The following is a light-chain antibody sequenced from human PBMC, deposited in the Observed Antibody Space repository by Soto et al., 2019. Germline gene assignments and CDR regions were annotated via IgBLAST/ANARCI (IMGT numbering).Light chain of an antibody. CDR1: QTISSW. CDR3: QHYNSYSEA. Sequence: IPMAQSPSPLSGSVGDRVTITFRASQTISSWLAWYQQKPGKAPKLLIYKASTLKSGVPSRFSGSGSGTEFTLTISSLQPDDFATYYCQHYNSYSEAFGQGTKVDIK. CDR2: KAS. V-gene: IGKV1-5*03. J-gene: IGKJ1*01.